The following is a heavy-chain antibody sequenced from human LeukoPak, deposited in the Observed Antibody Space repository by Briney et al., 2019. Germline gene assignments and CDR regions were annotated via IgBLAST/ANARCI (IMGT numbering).Heavy chain of an antibody. D-gene: IGHD6-6*01. CDR1: GFTFSNYA. CDR3: ASPELVLDY. J-gene: IGHJ4*02. V-gene: IGHV3-30*03. Sequence: GGSLRLSCAASGFTFSNYAMNWVRQAPGKGLEWVAVISYDGSNKYYADSVKGRFTISRDNSKNTLYLQMNSLRAEDTAVYYCASPELVLDYWGQGTLVTVSS. CDR2: ISYDGSNK.